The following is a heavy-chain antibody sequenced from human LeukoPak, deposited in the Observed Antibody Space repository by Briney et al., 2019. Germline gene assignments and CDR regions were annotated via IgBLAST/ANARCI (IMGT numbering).Heavy chain of an antibody. CDR1: GGTFSSYA. V-gene: IGHV1-69*05. CDR3: SLPVTAAGCFDY. CDR2: IIPIFGTA. D-gene: IGHD6-13*01. Sequence: GASVKVSCKASGGTFSSYAISWVRQAPGQGLEWMGRIIPIFGTANYAQKFQGRVTITTDESPSTAYMELCSLRSEDTAVYYFSLPVTAAGCFDYWGQGTLVTVSS. J-gene: IGHJ4*02.